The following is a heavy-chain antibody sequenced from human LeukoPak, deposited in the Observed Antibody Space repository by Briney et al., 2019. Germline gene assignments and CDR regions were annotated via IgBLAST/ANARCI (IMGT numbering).Heavy chain of an antibody. J-gene: IGHJ4*02. CDR1: GVTFTIHA. CDR3: ATVSVDTAAPFDY. Sequence: EASVKVCSTASGVTFTIHAISWVRHAPGQGIEWTGEIMPIFGRATYAQKFQGRVTIPADECPSTAYMEMSSLRSEDTAVYYGATVSVDTAAPFDYWGQGTLVTVSS. V-gene: IGHV1-69*13. CDR2: IMPIFGRA. D-gene: IGHD5-18*01.